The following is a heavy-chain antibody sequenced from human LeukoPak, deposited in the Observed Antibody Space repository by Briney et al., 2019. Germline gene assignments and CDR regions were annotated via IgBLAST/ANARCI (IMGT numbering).Heavy chain of an antibody. CDR1: GGSFSNYY. D-gene: IGHD5-18*01. J-gene: IGHJ5*02. Sequence: SSETPSLTCTVSGGSFSNYYWSWIRQPPGNGLEWIGYIYYSGSTNYNPSLKSRVTISVDTSKNQLSLNLSSVTAADTALYYCARHPTALVSYGFDPWGQGTLVTVSS. V-gene: IGHV4-59*08. CDR2: IYYSGST. CDR3: ARHPTALVSYGFDP.